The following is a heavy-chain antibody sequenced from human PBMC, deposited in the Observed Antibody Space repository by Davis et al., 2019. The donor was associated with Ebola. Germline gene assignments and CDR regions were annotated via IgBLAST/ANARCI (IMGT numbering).Heavy chain of an antibody. D-gene: IGHD3-22*01. V-gene: IGHV1-3*01. CDR1: GYTFTSYA. CDR3: ARAYYYDSSGYYYFSQDY. J-gene: IGHJ4*02. CDR2: INAGNGNT. Sequence: AASVKVSCKASGYTFTSYAMHWVRQAPGQRLEWMGWINAGNGNTKYSQKFQGRVTITRDTSASTAYIELSSLRSEDTAVYYCARAYYYDSSGYYYFSQDYWGQGTLVTVSS.